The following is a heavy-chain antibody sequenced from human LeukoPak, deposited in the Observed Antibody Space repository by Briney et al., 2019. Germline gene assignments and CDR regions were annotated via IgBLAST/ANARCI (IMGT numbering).Heavy chain of an antibody. Sequence: ASVKISCKVSGHTFTDYYMHWVQQAPGKGLEWMGLVDPEDGETICAEKFQGRVTITADTSTDTAYMELSSLRSEDTAVYYCATEVVVRVRGVTYLDYWGQGTLVTVSS. D-gene: IGHD3-10*01. V-gene: IGHV1-69-2*01. CDR1: GHTFTDYY. CDR3: ATEVVVRVRGVTYLDY. J-gene: IGHJ4*02. CDR2: VDPEDGET.